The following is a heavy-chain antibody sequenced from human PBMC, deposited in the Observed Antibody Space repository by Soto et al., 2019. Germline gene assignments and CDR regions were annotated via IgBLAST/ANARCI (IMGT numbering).Heavy chain of an antibody. CDR3: ARDHNWALDY. D-gene: IGHD1-20*01. CDR2: IYTDDTT. V-gene: IGHV3-66*01. Sequence: EVQLAESGGGLVQPGGSLRLSWAASGFSVSNNYMWWVREAPGTGLEWVSVIYTDDTTYYADAVNGRFTISRDNSRNTVFLHMNRLSADDTSVYYCARDHNWALDYWGQGTLGTVSS. CDR1: GFSVSNNY. J-gene: IGHJ4*02.